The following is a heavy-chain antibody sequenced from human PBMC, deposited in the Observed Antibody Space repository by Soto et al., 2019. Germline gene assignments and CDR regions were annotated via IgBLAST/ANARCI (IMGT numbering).Heavy chain of an antibody. CDR1: GFTFSNYA. D-gene: IGHD2-15*01. CDR3: SKDRVISATFWFDP. J-gene: IGHJ5*02. CDR2: ISGNDGST. V-gene: IGHV3-23*01. Sequence: GSLRLSCAASGFTFSNYAMSWVRQAPGKGLEWVSTISGNDGSTYYADSVKGRFTISRDNSKNTLYLQMNRLRAEDTAVYYCSKDRVISATFWFDPWGQGTLVTVSS.